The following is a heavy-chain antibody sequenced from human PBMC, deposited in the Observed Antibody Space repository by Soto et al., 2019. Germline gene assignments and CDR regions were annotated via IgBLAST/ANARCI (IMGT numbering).Heavy chain of an antibody. CDR3: ARRYSSSWLDAFDI. D-gene: IGHD6-13*01. Sequence: RASVKVSCKASGYTFTGYYMHWVRQAPGQGLEWMGWINPNSGGTNYAQKFQGRVTMTRDTSISTAYMELSRLRSDDTAVYYCARRYSSSWLDAFDIWGQGTMVTVSS. V-gene: IGHV1-2*02. CDR2: INPNSGGT. CDR1: GYTFTGYY. J-gene: IGHJ3*02.